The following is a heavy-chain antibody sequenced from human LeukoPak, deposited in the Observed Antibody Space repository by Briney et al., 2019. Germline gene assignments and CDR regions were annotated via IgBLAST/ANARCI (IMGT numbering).Heavy chain of an antibody. CDR1: GFTFSSSA. CDR3: AKLAPYCGGDCYLGYYYYMDV. J-gene: IGHJ6*03. CDR2: ISGSGSGGST. Sequence: PGGSLRLSCAASGFTFSSSAMSWVRQAPGKGLEWVSNISGSGSGGSTYYADSVKGRFTISRDNSKNTLYLQMNSLRAEDTAVYYCAKLAPYCGGDCYLGYYYYMDVWGKGTTVTVSS. D-gene: IGHD2-21*02. V-gene: IGHV3-23*01.